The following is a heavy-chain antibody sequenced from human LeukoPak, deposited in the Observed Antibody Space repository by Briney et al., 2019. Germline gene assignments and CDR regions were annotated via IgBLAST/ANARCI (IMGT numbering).Heavy chain of an antibody. CDR3: ARGTYGEYGGPAY. D-gene: IGHD4-17*01. CDR2: ISSSGSAM. V-gene: IGHV3-48*02. J-gene: IGHJ4*02. CDR1: GFTFSNYF. Sequence: GWSLRLSCAASGFTFSNYFMKWVRQAPGKGLDGVSYISSSGSAMYYADSVRGRFTISRDNAENSLFLQMAILRDEDTAVYYCARGTYGEYGGPAYWGQGTLVTVSS.